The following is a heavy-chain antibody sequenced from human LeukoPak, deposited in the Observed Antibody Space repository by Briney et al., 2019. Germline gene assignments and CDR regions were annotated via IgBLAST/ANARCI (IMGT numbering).Heavy chain of an antibody. J-gene: IGHJ4*02. CDR2: IYYSGST. V-gene: IGHV4-59*01. D-gene: IGHD2-2*01. CDR1: GGSISSYY. Sequence: SETLSLTCTVSGGSISSYYWSWIRQPPGKGLEWIGYIYYSGSTNYNPSLKSRVTISVDTSKNQFSLKLSSVTAADTAVYYCARVKVVPAAMYDYWGQGTLFTVSS. CDR3: ARVKVVPAAMYDY.